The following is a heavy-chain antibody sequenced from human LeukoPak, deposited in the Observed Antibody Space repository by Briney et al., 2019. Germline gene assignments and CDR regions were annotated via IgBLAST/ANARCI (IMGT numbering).Heavy chain of an antibody. CDR3: ARMMLSVSGWYPGIIDY. CDR1: GFTVSSNY. V-gene: IGHV3-53*01. J-gene: IGHJ4*02. Sequence: GGSLRLSCAASGFTVSSNYMSWVRQAPGKGLEWVSVIYSGGRTYYADSVKGRFTISRDNSKNTLYLQMNSLRAEDTAVYYCARMMLSVSGWYPGIIDYWGQGTLVTVSS. D-gene: IGHD6-19*01. CDR2: IYSGGRT.